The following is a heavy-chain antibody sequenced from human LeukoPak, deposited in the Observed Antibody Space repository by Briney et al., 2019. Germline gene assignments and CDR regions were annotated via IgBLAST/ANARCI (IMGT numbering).Heavy chain of an antibody. CDR3: ARGSLSLIDY. D-gene: IGHD2-8*01. Sequence: SETLSLTCAVYGGSFSGYYWSWIRQPPGKGLERIGEINHSGSTNYNPSLKSRVTISVDTSKNQFSLKLSSVTVADTAVYYCARGSLSLIDYWGQGTLVTVSS. CDR2: INHSGST. J-gene: IGHJ4*02. V-gene: IGHV4-34*01. CDR1: GGSFSGYY.